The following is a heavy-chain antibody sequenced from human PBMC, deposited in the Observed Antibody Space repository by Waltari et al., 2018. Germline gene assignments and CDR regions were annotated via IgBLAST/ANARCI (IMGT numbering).Heavy chain of an antibody. V-gene: IGHV4-59*11. J-gene: IGHJ4*02. CDR3: ARVQPNYDFWSATGRTFDY. Sequence: QVQLQESGPGLVKPSETLSLTCTVSGGSISSHYWSWIRQPPGKGLEWIGYIYYSGSTNYNPSLKSRVTISVDTSKNQFSLKLSSVTAADTAVYYCARVQPNYDFWSATGRTFDYWGQGTLVTVSS. CDR1: GGSISSHY. D-gene: IGHD3-3*01. CDR2: IYYSGST.